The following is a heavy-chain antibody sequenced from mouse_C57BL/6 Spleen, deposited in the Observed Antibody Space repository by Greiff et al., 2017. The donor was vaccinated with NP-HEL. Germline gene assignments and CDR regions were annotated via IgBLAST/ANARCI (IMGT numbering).Heavy chain of an antibody. D-gene: IGHD2-5*01. CDR3: SNYRFAY. Sequence: VQLQQPGAELVKPGASVKLSCKASGYTFTSYWMQWVKQRPGQGLEWIGEIDPSDSYTNYNQKFKGKATLTVDTSSSTAYMQLSSLTSEDSAVYYCSNYRFAYWGQGTLVTVSA. J-gene: IGHJ3*01. CDR1: GYTFTSYW. CDR2: IDPSDSYT. V-gene: IGHV1-50*01.